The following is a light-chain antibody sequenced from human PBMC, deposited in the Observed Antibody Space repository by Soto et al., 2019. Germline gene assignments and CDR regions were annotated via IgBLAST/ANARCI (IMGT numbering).Light chain of an antibody. J-gene: IGKJ5*01. Sequence: DVVMTQTPLSLSVAPGQPASISCKSSQSLLHITGETFLFWYLQKPVQSPQLLIYEVSTRVSGVPDRFSGSGSGTDFTLEISRVETDDVGIYYCMQSTQLPPTFGQGTRLGIE. CDR2: EVS. CDR3: MQSTQLPPT. CDR1: QSLLHITGETF. V-gene: IGKV2D-29*02.